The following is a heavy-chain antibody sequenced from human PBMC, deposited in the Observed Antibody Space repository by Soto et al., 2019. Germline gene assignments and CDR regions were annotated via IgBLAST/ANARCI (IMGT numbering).Heavy chain of an antibody. J-gene: IGHJ5*02. CDR3: EKTRPGQCSSTHGFAFDP. CDR1: GFTFSEYG. V-gene: IGHV3-30*18. CDR2: ISYDASDK. Sequence: GSLTLSCAASGFTFSEYGMHCVRQAPGKGLEWVAIISYDASDKYYVDSVKGRFTISRDNSKNMLYLQMSSLRAEDTAVYYCEKTRPGQCSSTHGFAFDPWGQGTLVTIFS. D-gene: IGHD2-2*01.